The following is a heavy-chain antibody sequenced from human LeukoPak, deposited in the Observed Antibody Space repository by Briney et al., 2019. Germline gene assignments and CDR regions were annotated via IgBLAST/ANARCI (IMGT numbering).Heavy chain of an antibody. Sequence: GASVKVSCKASGGTFTRYSISWVRQAPGQGLEWMGRIIPLLDRAKYAQKFQGRVTLTADKFTSTAYMELNSLRSEDTAVYYCATHFDSSGPDAFDIWGQGTMVTVSS. V-gene: IGHV1-69*02. D-gene: IGHD3-22*01. CDR3: ATHFDSSGPDAFDI. CDR1: GGTFTRYS. J-gene: IGHJ3*02. CDR2: IIPLLDRA.